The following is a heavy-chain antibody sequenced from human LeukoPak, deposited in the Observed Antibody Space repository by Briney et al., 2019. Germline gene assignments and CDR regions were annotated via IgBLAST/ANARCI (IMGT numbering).Heavy chain of an antibody. CDR2: IKEDGSQT. J-gene: IGHJ5*02. V-gene: IGHV3-7*05. D-gene: IGHD3-22*01. CDR3: ARSGGYYSGYFDP. Sequence: GGSLILSCAASGFTFSTYWMNWVRQAPGKGREWVANIKEDGSQTYYVDSVKGRYTISRDNAKNSLYLQMNTLRAEDTAVYYCARSGGYYSGYFDPWGQGTLVTVSS. CDR1: GFTFSTYW.